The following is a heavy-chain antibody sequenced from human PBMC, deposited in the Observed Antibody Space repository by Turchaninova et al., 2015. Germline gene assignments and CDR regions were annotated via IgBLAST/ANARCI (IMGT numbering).Heavy chain of an antibody. CDR2: INPSSGST. CDR1: VYTFLSYY. V-gene: IGHV1-46*01. J-gene: IGHJ6*02. Sequence: QVQLVQSGAEVKKPGTSVKVSCKASVYTFLSYYVLWVRQAPGQGLEWRGVINPSSGSTTYAQEFQGRVTMTRDTSTSTVYMELSSLRSEDTAVYYCARGWELLHIDSWGQGTTVTVSS. CDR3: ARGWELLHIDS. D-gene: IGHD1-26*01.